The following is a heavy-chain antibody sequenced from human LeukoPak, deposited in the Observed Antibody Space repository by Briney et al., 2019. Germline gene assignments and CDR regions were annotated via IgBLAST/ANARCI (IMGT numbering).Heavy chain of an antibody. D-gene: IGHD3-10*01. J-gene: IGHJ5*02. CDR3: GRWGVNAGLDR. Sequence: GVSLTLSCAASGFTFGNIWMCWLRQAPPKGLDWVANISPYGSDRYYLDPPSGRFTISRDNAHNSVKLQMNSVRAEDSSVYYCGRWGVNAGLDRWGQGTLVSVAS. V-gene: IGHV3-7*01. CDR1: GFTFGNIW. CDR2: ISPYGSDR.